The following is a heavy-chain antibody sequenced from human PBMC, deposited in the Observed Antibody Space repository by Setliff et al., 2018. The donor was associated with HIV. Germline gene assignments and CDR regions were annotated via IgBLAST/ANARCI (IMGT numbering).Heavy chain of an antibody. V-gene: IGHV3-23*01. CDR1: GFTFSRNA. D-gene: IGHD1-26*01. Sequence: GGSLRLSCAASGFTFSRNAMNWVRQAPGKGLEWVSDISGSGASTNYADSVKGRFTISRDSSQNMLFLQMNSLRVEDTAVYYCAKAVVSGTYHFDYWGQGTLVTVSS. CDR3: AKAVVSGTYHFDY. J-gene: IGHJ4*02. CDR2: ISGSGAST.